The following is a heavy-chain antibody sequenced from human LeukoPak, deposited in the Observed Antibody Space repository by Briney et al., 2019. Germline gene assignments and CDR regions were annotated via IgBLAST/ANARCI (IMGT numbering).Heavy chain of an antibody. CDR1: GFTFSGYA. J-gene: IGHJ4*02. CDR2: ITYDGSNK. D-gene: IGHD3-9*01. CDR3: ARDVRYFDWLFNF. V-gene: IGHV3-30*04. Sequence: GGSLRLACAASGFTFSGYAMHWVRQAPGKGLEWVAVITYDGSNKYYADSVKGRSTISRDNSKNTLYLQMNSLRDEDTAVYYCARDVRYFDWLFNFWGQGTLATVSS.